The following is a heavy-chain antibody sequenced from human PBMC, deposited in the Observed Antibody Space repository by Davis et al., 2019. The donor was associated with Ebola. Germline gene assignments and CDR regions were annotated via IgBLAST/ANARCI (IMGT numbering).Heavy chain of an antibody. CDR2: ISFSGTI. Sequence: GGSLRLSCAASGFTFSSYEMNWVRQAPGQGLEWISYISFSGTIHYADSVKGRFTISRDNANNVLYLQMNSLRAEDTAVYYCARYYKNWFDPWGQGTQVTVSS. J-gene: IGHJ5*02. CDR3: ARYYKNWFDP. CDR1: GFTFSSYE. D-gene: IGHD3-10*01. V-gene: IGHV3-48*03.